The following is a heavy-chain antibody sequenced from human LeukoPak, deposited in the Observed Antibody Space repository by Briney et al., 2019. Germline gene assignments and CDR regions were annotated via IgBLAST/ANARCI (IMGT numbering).Heavy chain of an antibody. J-gene: IGHJ4*02. CDR1: AFTFSSYS. Sequence: GGSLRLSCAASAFTFSSYSMNWVRQAPGKGLEWVSSISSSGSYIYYADSVKGRFTISRDNAKNSLYLQMNSLRAADTAVYYCAKGLLFYSGLDYWGQGTLVTVSS. CDR3: AKGLLFYSGLDY. CDR2: ISSSGSYI. V-gene: IGHV3-21*01. D-gene: IGHD6-25*01.